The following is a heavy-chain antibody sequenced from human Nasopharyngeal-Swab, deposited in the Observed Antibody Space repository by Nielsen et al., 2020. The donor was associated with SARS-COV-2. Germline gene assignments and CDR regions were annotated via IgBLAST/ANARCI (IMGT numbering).Heavy chain of an antibody. V-gene: IGHV4-39*01. D-gene: IGHD3-10*01. Sequence: SETLSLTCTVSGGSISSSSYYWGWIRQPPGKGLDWIGSIYYSGSTYYNPSLNRRVTISVDTSKNQFSLKLSSVTAADTAVYYCARQANGSGSYYNPTGWFDPWGQGTLVTVSS. CDR2: IYYSGST. J-gene: IGHJ5*02. CDR1: GGSISSSSYY. CDR3: ARQANGSGSYYNPTGWFDP.